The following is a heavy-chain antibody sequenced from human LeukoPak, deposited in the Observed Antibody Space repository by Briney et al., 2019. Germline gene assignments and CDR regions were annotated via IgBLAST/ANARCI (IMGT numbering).Heavy chain of an antibody. J-gene: IGHJ6*02. CDR3: TRGGYYGLDV. CDR2: TYYRSKWYN. Sequence: SQTLSLTCAISGDSVSSNSAAWNWIRQSPSTGPEWLGRTYYRSKWYNDYAVSVKSRITINPDTSKNQFSLQMNSVTPEDTAVYFCTRGGYYGLDVWGQGTTVTVSS. CDR1: GDSVSSNSAA. V-gene: IGHV6-1*01.